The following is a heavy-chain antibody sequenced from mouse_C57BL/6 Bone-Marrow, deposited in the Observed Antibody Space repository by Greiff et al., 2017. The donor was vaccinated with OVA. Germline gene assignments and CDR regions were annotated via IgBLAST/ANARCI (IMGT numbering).Heavy chain of an antibody. J-gene: IGHJ3*01. CDR2: ISSGGSYT. V-gene: IGHV5-6*02. CDR3: ARQGAYDYDGGFAY. D-gene: IGHD2-4*01. CDR1: GFTFSSYG. Sequence: EVKLEESGGDLVKPGGSLKLSCAASGFTFSSYGMSWVRQTPDKRLEWVATISSGGSYTYYPDSVKGRFTISRDNAKNTLYLQMSSLKSEDTAMYYCARQGAYDYDGGFAYWGQGTLVTVSA.